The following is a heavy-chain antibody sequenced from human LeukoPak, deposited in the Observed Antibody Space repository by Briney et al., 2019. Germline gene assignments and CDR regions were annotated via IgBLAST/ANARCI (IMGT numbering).Heavy chain of an antibody. V-gene: IGHV3-20*04. D-gene: IGHD3-16*01. J-gene: IGHJ6*03. Sequence: GGSLRLSCAASGFPFDDYGMTWVRQAPGKGLEWVSDSNWNGARTGYADSVKGRFTISRDNAKNSLYLQMNSLTAEDTALYYCARRRRLGDFPHYYYMDVWGKGTTATVSS. CDR3: ARRRRLGDFPHYYYMDV. CDR2: SNWNGART. CDR1: GFPFDDYG.